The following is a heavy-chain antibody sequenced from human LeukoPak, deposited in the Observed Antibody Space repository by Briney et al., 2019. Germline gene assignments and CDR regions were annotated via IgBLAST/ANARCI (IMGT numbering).Heavy chain of an antibody. CDR2: ISSSSSTI. V-gene: IGHV3-48*04. CDR1: GFTFSSYS. J-gene: IGHJ6*02. D-gene: IGHD3-3*01. Sequence: GGSLRLSCAASGFTFSSYSMNWVRQAPGKGLEWVSYISSSSSTIYYAGSVKGRFTISRDNAKNSLYLQMNSLRAEDTAVYYCARVLSLGTRFLEWLEPPHYYYYGMDVWGQGTTVTVSS. CDR3: ARVLSLGTRFLEWLEPPHYYYYGMDV.